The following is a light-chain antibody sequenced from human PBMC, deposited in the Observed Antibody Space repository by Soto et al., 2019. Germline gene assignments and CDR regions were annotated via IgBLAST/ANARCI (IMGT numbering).Light chain of an antibody. V-gene: IGLV1-47*01. J-gene: IGLJ7*01. Sequence: QSVLTQPPSASGTPGQRVTISCSGSSSNIGSNYVYWYQQLPGAAPKLFIHRDNQRPSGVPDRVSGSKSGTSASLAISGLRSEDEADYYCATWDDSLSGTVFGGGTQLTVL. CDR3: ATWDDSLSGTV. CDR1: SSNIGSNY. CDR2: RDN.